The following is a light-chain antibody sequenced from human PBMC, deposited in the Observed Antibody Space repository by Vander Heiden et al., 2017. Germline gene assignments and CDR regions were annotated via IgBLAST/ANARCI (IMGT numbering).Light chain of an antibody. J-gene: IGLJ2*01. CDR1: SSNIGAGFD. V-gene: IGLV1-40*01. CDR3: QSYDSSLSGSVV. CDR2: GDS. Sequence: QSVLTQPPSVSGAPGQRVPISCTGSSSNIGAGFDVHWYQQLPGAAPKLLIYGDSNRPSGVPDRFSGSKPGTSASLAITGLQAEDEADYYCQSYDSSLSGSVVFGGGTKLTVL.